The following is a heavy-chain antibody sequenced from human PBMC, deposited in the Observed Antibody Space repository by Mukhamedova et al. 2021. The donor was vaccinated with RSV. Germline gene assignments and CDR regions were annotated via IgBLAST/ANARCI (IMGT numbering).Heavy chain of an antibody. J-gene: IGHJ6*03. CDR3: ARAALGSLADYHYMDV. CDR2: ISSRSSTI. Sequence: GKGLEWVSYISSRSSTIYYADSLKGRFSISRDNAKNSLYLYMNNLRAEDTAVYYCARAALGSLADYHYMDVWGKGTTVTVSS. D-gene: IGHD3-16*02. V-gene: IGHV3-48*01.